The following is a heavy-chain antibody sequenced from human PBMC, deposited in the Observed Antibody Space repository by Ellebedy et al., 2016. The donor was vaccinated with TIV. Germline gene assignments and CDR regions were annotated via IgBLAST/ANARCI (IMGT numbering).Heavy chain of an antibody. D-gene: IGHD2-15*01. CDR3: ARFECSGGSCYLTI. V-gene: IGHV4-59*08. Sequence: SETLSLTCTVSGGSISSDYWSWIRQPPGKGLEWIGYIYYTGTTKYNPSLKSRVTISVDTSKNQFALKLSSVTAADTAVYYCARFECSGGSCYLTIWGQGTLVTVSS. J-gene: IGHJ4*02. CDR1: GGSISSDY. CDR2: IYYTGTT.